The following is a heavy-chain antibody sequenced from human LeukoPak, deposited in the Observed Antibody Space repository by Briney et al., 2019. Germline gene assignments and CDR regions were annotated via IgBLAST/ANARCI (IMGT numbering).Heavy chain of an antibody. CDR2: INHSGST. V-gene: IGHV4-34*01. J-gene: IGHJ4*02. CDR1: GGSFSGYY. D-gene: IGHD3-22*01. Sequence: SETLSLTCAVYGGSFSGYYWSWIRQPPGKGLEWIGEINHSGSTNYNPSLNSRVTLSVDTSKNQFSLKLSSVTAADTAVYFCATPIHDSSGDWGQGTLVTVSS. CDR3: ATPIHDSSGD.